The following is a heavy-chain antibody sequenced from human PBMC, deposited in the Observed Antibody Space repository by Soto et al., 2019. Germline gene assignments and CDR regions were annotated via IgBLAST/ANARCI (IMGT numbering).Heavy chain of an antibody. V-gene: IGHV3-64*01. CDR1: GFTVISYA. Sequence: GGSLSLSCSASGFTVISYAMLWVRQAPGKGLEYVSGISSNGVSTYYANSVQGRFTISRDNSKNTVYLQMGSLRPEDMAVYYCARRARPDFYYMDVWGKGTTVTVSS. D-gene: IGHD6-6*01. CDR3: ARRARPDFYYMDV. J-gene: IGHJ6*03. CDR2: ISSNGVST.